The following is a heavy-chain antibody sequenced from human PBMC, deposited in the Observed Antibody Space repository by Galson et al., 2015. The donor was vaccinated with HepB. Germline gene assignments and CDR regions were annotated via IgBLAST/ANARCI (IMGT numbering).Heavy chain of an antibody. CDR1: GFTFSSYA. J-gene: IGHJ2*01. CDR2: ISSNGGST. Sequence: SLRLSCAASGFTFSSYAMHWVRQAPGKGLEYVSAISSNGGSTYYANSVKGRFTISRDNSKNTLYLQMGSLRAEDMAVYYCARDRDGYCSSTSCQDCYFDLWGRGTLVTVSS. CDR3: ARDRDGYCSSTSCQDCYFDL. V-gene: IGHV3-64*01. D-gene: IGHD2-2*01.